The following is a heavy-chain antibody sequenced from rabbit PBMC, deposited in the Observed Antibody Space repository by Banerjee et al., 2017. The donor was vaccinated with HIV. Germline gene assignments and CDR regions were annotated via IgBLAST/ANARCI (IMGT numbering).Heavy chain of an antibody. D-gene: IGHD4-1*01. CDR2: IYPDYGST. CDR1: GIDFSSYG. CDR3: ARDLAGVIGWNFNL. J-gene: IGHJ4*01. Sequence: QEQLKESGGGLVKPEGSLTLTCKASGIDFSSYGIAWVRQAPGKGLEWIAYIYPDYGSTDYASWVNGRFTISLDNAQNTVFLQMTSLTAADTATYFCARDLAGVIGWNFNLWGPGTLVTVS. V-gene: IGHV1S47*01.